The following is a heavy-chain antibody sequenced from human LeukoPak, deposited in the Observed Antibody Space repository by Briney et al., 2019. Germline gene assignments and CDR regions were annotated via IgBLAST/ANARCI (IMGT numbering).Heavy chain of an antibody. CDR3: ARGQREWELDAFDI. CDR1: GFTFSSYW. Sequence: QPGGSLRLSCAASGFTFSSYWMSWVRQAPGKGLEWVANIKQDGSEKYYVDSVKGRFTISRDNAKNSLYLQMNSLRAEDTAVYYCARGQREWELDAFDIWDQGTMVTVSS. J-gene: IGHJ3*02. D-gene: IGHD1-26*01. V-gene: IGHV3-7*03. CDR2: IKQDGSEK.